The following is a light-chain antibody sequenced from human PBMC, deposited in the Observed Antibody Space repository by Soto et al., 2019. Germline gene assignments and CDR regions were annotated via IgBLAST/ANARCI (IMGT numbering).Light chain of an antibody. CDR1: QNVGRNY. CDR3: QQYASSPLT. V-gene: IGKV3-20*01. Sequence: ETVLTQSPGTLSLSPGERATLSCRASQNVGRNYVVWYQQKPGQAPRVLIYGASSRATGIPARFSGSGSGTDFTLTISRLEPEDFAVYYCQQYASSPLTFGGGTKV. J-gene: IGKJ4*01. CDR2: GAS.